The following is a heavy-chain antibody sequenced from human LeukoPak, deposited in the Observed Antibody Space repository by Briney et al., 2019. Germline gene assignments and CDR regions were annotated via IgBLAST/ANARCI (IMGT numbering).Heavy chain of an antibody. CDR1: APTFSTYA. CDR2: ISAGGVST. D-gene: IGHD3-10*01. V-gene: IGHV3-23*01. Sequence: LTLSCAPAAPTFSTYAMTSVRQAPGKGLEWVSGISAGGVSTHYAESVKGPFNISRDNSNNTLYLPMNRLRAEHMAADYCAKEYGPGSYYYDYWGQGTLVTVSS. CDR3: AKEYGPGSYYYDY. J-gene: IGHJ4*02.